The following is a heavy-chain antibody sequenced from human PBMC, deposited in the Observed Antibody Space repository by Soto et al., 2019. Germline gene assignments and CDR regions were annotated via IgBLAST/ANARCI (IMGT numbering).Heavy chain of an antibody. J-gene: IGHJ6*02. CDR2: MNPGSGKT. V-gene: IGHV1-8*02. D-gene: IGHD3-22*01. Sequence: ASVKVSCKASGYTFINFDISWVRQAAGQGLEWLGLMNPGSGKTGYASKFQGRVAMTRDASTGISHLELRSLTSDDTAVYYCARASQMVINPYYYPMDVWGQGTTVTVSS. CDR1: GYTFINFD. CDR3: ARASQMVINPYYYPMDV.